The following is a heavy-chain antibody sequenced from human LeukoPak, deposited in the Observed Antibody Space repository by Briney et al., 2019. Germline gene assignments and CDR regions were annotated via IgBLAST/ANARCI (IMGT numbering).Heavy chain of an antibody. CDR2: ISSSGSTI. J-gene: IGHJ4*02. V-gene: IGHV3-48*03. D-gene: IGHD5-12*01. Sequence: GGSLRLSCAASGFTFSSYEMNWVRQAPGKGLEWVSYISSSGSTIYYADSVKGRFTISRDNSKNTLYLQMNSLRAEDTAVYYCAKPNSGYDQYYFDYWGQGTLVTVSS. CDR3: AKPNSGYDQYYFDY. CDR1: GFTFSSYE.